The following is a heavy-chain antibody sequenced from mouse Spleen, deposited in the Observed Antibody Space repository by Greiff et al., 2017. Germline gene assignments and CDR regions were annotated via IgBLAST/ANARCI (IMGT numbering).Heavy chain of an antibody. J-gene: IGHJ3*01. V-gene: IGHV1-18*01. CDR3: ARSVGGNYAY. D-gene: IGHD2-1*01. CDR1: GYTFTDYN. Sequence: VQLQQSGPELVKPGASVKIPCKASGYTFTDYNMDWVKQSHGKSLEWIGDINPNNGGTIYNQKFKGKATLTVDKSSSTAYMLLSSLTSEDSAVYFCARSVGGNYAYWGQGTLVTVSA. CDR2: INPNNGGT.